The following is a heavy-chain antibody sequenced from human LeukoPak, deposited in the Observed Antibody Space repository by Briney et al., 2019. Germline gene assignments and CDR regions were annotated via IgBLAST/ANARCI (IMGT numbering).Heavy chain of an antibody. CDR2: INYSGST. V-gene: IGHV4-59*01. CDR3: ARDLPFDV. Sequence: SETLSLTCTDSGGSISNSYWNWIRQPPGKGLEWIGYINYSGSTNYNPSLKSRVTISLDTSKNQFSLKLSSVTAADTAVYFCARDLPFDVWGQGTMVTVSS. J-gene: IGHJ3*01. CDR1: GGSISNSY.